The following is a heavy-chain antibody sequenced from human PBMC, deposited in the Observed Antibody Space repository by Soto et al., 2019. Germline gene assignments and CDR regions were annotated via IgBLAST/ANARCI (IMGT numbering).Heavy chain of an antibody. CDR3: TRAEEMATIRFEH. CDR2: INPTGGPT. Sequence: GASVKVSCKASGYTFAFYFVHWVRQAPGHGLEWMGTINPTGGPTSYAQKFQGRVTMTRDTSTNTGYMELTSLTYDDTPVYYCTRAEEMATIRFEHWGQGTLVTVSS. J-gene: IGHJ4*02. V-gene: IGHV1-46*01. CDR1: GYTFAFYF.